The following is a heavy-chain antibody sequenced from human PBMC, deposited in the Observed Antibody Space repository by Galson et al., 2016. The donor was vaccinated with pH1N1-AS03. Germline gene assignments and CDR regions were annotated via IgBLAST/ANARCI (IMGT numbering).Heavy chain of an antibody. J-gene: IGHJ4*02. CDR3: ARSQSFYVDYFDN. Sequence: SLRLSCAASGFTFRSYGMHWVRQTQGKGLQWVAVISYDESKKLYADSVRGRSTISRDNSKNTLYLQMNSLKPEDTAVSFSARSQSFYVDYFDNWGQGTLVTVSS. CDR1: GFTFRSYG. V-gene: IGHV3-30*03. CDR2: ISYDESKK. D-gene: IGHD3-10*02.